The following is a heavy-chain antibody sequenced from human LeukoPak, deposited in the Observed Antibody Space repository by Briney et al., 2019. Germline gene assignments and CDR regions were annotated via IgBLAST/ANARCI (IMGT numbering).Heavy chain of an antibody. CDR3: AKDINKRTRFVLGYFDL. CDR1: GFIFDDYG. D-gene: IGHD2-8*01. CDR2: ITWNSGTT. J-gene: IGHJ2*01. Sequence: PGRSLRLSCEASGFIFDDYGMHWVRQTPGKGLEWVSGITWNSGTTDYADPVQGRFTISRDNAKNSLSLQMTSLRPEDTALYYCAKDINKRTRFVLGYFDLWGRGTPVTVSS. V-gene: IGHV3-9*01.